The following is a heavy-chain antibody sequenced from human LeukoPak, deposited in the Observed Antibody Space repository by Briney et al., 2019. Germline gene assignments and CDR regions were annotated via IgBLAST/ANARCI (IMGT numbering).Heavy chain of an antibody. D-gene: IGHD6-19*01. J-gene: IGHJ3*02. Sequence: SSETLSLTCTVSGGSISSSSYYWGWIRQPPGKGLEWIGSIYYSGSTYYNPSLKSRVTISVDTSKNQFSLKLSSVTAADTAVYYCARVRIAVAGDAFDIWGQGTMVTVSS. CDR3: ARVRIAVAGDAFDI. CDR2: IYYSGST. CDR1: GGSISSSSYY. V-gene: IGHV4-39*07.